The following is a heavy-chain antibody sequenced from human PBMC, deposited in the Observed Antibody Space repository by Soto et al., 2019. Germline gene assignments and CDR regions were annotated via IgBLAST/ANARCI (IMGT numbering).Heavy chain of an antibody. CDR3: AKGAIHYDFWSGYHFDY. CDR1: GFTFSSYA. Sequence: EVQLLESGGGLVQPGGSLRLSCAASGFTFSSYAMSWVRQAPGKGLEWVSAISGSGGSTYYADSVKGRFTISRDNSKNTLYLQMNSLRAEDTAVYYCAKGAIHYDFWSGYHFDYWGQGTLVTVSS. D-gene: IGHD3-3*01. J-gene: IGHJ4*02. V-gene: IGHV3-23*01. CDR2: ISGSGGST.